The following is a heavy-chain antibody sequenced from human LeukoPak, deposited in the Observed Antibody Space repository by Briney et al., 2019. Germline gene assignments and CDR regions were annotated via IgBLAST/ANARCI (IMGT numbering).Heavy chain of an antibody. CDR2: ISAYNGNT. J-gene: IGHJ4*02. Sequence: ASVKVSCKASGYTFTSYGISWVRQAPGQGLEWMGWISAYNGNTNYAQKLQGRVTMTTDTSTSTAYMELRSLRSDDTAVYYCARVPSYYYDSSGYYGYWGQGTLVTVSS. D-gene: IGHD3-22*01. V-gene: IGHV1-18*01. CDR3: ARVPSYYYDSSGYYGY. CDR1: GYTFTSYG.